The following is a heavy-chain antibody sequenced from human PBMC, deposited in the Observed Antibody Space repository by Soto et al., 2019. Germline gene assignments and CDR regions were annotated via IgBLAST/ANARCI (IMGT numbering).Heavy chain of an antibody. V-gene: IGHV4-59*01. CDR1: GDSISSYY. CDR3: ARARYCSSTSCYTHWFDP. Sequence: QVQLQESGPGLVKPSETLSLTCTVSGDSISSYYWSWIRQPPGKGLEWIGYIYYSGSTNYNPSLKSRVTISVDTSKNQFSLKLSSVTAADTAVYYCARARYCSSTSCYTHWFDPWGQGTLVTVSS. D-gene: IGHD2-2*02. CDR2: IYYSGST. J-gene: IGHJ5*02.